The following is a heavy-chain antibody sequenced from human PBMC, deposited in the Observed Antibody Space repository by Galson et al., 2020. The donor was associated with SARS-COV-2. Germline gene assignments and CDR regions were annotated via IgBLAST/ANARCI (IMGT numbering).Heavy chain of an antibody. D-gene: IGHD1-26*01. CDR3: ASPRSGSYYGAFDI. Sequence: TGGSLSLSCAASGFTFSSYAMHWVRQAPGKGLEWVAVISYDGSNKYYADSVKGRFTISRDNSKNTLYLQMNSLRAEDTAVYYCASPRSGSYYGAFDIWGQGTMVTVSS. V-gene: IGHV3-30-3*01. J-gene: IGHJ3*02. CDR2: ISYDGSNK. CDR1: GFTFSSYA.